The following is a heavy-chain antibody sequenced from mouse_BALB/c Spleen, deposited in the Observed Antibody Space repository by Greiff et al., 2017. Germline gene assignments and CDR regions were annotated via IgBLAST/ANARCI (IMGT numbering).Heavy chain of an antibody. CDR3: TREGATMITTRFAY. CDR1: GYSFTSYW. V-gene: IGHV1-5*01. J-gene: IGHJ3*01. Sequence: VHVKQSGTVLARPGASVKMSCKASGYSFTSYWMHWVKQRPGQGLEWIGAIYPGNSDTSYNQKFKGKAKLTAVTSASTAYMELSSLTNEDSAVYYCTREGATMITTRFAYWGQGTLVTVSA. CDR2: IYPGNSDT. D-gene: IGHD2-4*01.